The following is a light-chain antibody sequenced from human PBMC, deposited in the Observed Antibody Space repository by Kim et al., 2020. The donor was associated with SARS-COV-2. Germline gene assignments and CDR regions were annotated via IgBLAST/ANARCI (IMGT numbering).Light chain of an antibody. Sequence: ASIGDRVPITCRASHDINVDLAWYQQKPGEAPKVLIYDAYRLQSGVPLRFSGSGSGTDFTLTIGSLQPEDFATYFCQQFHSFPITFGQGTRLEIK. V-gene: IGKV1D-12*01. J-gene: IGKJ5*01. CDR3: QQFHSFPIT. CDR1: HDINVD. CDR2: DAY.